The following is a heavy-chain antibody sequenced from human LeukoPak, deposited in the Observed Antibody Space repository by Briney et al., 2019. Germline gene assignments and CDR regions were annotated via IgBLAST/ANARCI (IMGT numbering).Heavy chain of an antibody. CDR3: ARRKLVGIAAAGEDY. Sequence: PSETLSLTCTVSGGSISSSSYYWGWIRQPPGKGLEWIGEINHSGSTNYNPSLKSRVTISVDTSKNQFSLKLSSVTAADTAVYYCARRKLVGIAAAGEDYWGQGTLVTVSS. CDR2: INHSGST. J-gene: IGHJ4*02. V-gene: IGHV4-39*07. CDR1: GGSISSSSYY. D-gene: IGHD6-13*01.